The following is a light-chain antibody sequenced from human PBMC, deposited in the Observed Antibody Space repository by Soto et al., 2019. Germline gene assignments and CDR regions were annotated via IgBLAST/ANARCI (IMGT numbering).Light chain of an antibody. CDR1: ISDVGFYNF. J-gene: IGLJ1*01. CDR2: EVT. V-gene: IGLV2-8*01. Sequence: QSALTQPPSGCGSSGQSLTISCTGTISDVGFYNFVSWYQQRPGKAPKLVIYEVTKRPSGVPDRFSGSKSGSTASLTVSGLQADDEAEYYCASYAGTKLFVFGSGTKVT. CDR3: ASYAGTKLFV.